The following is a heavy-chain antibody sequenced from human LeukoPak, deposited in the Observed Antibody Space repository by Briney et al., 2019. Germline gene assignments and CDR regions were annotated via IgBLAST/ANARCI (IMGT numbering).Heavy chain of an antibody. D-gene: IGHD2-15*01. CDR2: ISYDGTNK. CDR1: GVTFSNFG. V-gene: IGHV3-30*18. CDR3: AKDRAYCSGGSCNYFDY. J-gene: IGHJ4*02. Sequence: GRSLRLSCAASGVTFSNFGMHWVRQAPGKGLERVALISYDGTNKYYADSVKGRFTISRDNSKNTLYVQMNSLRAEDTAVYYCAKDRAYCSGGSCNYFDYWGQGTLVTVSS.